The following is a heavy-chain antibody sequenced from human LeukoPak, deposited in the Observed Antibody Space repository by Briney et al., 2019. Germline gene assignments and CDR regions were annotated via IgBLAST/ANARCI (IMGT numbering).Heavy chain of an antibody. CDR2: INPNSGGA. Sequence: ASVKVSCKASGYTFNGYYIHWVRQAPGQGLEWMGWINPNSGGANYAQTSQGRVTMTRDTSITTAYMDLSRLRSDDTAVYYCARDEMPTFDAFDMWGQGTMVTVSS. D-gene: IGHD2-2*01. V-gene: IGHV1-2*02. CDR3: ARDEMPTFDAFDM. CDR1: GYTFNGYY. J-gene: IGHJ3*02.